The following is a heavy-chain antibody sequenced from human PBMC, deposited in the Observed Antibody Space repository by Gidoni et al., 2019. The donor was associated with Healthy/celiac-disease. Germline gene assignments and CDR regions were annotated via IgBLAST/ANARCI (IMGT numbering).Heavy chain of an antibody. CDR1: GGSFSGYY. D-gene: IGHD3-22*01. CDR3: ARGANYYDSSGYYYPPLDY. J-gene: IGHJ4*02. Sequence: QVQLQQWGAGLLKPSETLSLTCAVYGGSFSGYYWSWIRQPPGKGLEWIGEINHSGSTNYNPSLKSRVTISVDTSKNQFSLKLSSVTAADTAVYYCARGANYYDSSGYYYPPLDYWGQGTLVTVSS. CDR2: INHSGST. V-gene: IGHV4-34*01.